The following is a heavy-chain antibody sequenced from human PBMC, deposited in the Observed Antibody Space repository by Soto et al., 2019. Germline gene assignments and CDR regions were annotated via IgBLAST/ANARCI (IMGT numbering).Heavy chain of an antibody. J-gene: IGHJ4*02. CDR1: GGSISSYY. CDR2: IYYTGTT. D-gene: IGHD3-10*01. Sequence: SETLSLTCTVSGGSISSYYWSWIRQPPGKGLEWIGYIYYTGTTNYNPSLKSRVVMSLDTTKNHFSLKLSSVTAADTAVYYCARDSILRVRAFDYWGLGTLVTVSS. CDR3: ARDSILRVRAFDY. V-gene: IGHV4-59*01.